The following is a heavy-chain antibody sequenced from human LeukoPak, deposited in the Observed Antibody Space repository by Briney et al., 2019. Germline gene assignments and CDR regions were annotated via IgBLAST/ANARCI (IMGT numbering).Heavy chain of an antibody. Sequence: ASVKVSCKASGYTFTSYGISWVRQTTGQGLEWMGWMNPYSGNTGYAQKFRGRVTMTRDRTVSTAYMELNNLRSEDTAVYYCTRNRYCSGANCPTPYFDMDVWGQGTTVTVSS. V-gene: IGHV1-8*02. CDR2: MNPYSGNT. CDR1: GYTFTSYG. D-gene: IGHD2-15*01. CDR3: TRNRYCSGANCPTPYFDMDV. J-gene: IGHJ6*02.